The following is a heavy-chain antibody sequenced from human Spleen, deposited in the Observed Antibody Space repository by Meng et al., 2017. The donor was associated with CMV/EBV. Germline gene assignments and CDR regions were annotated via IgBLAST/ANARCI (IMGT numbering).Heavy chain of an antibody. CDR2: ISGSGDST. Sequence: SDAMNWVRQAPGKGLEWVSTISGSGDSTYYADAVTGRFTISRDNAKNTLYLLMHSLRVEDTAVYFCAKSHTPYYYDSSGYHAWFNPWGQGTLVTVSS. CDR3: AKSHTPYYYDSSGYHAWFNP. J-gene: IGHJ5*02. D-gene: IGHD3-22*01. V-gene: IGHV3-23*01. CDR1: SDA.